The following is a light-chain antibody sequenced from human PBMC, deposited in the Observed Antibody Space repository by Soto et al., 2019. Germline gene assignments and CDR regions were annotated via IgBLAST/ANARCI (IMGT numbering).Light chain of an antibody. Sequence: QSVLTQPASVSGSPGQSITISCTGTSSDVGGYNYVSWYQQHPGKAPKLMIYEVTNRPSGVSNRFSGSKSGNTASLTISGVQAEDEADYYCSSYTSSGTLVFGGGTKLTVL. J-gene: IGLJ2*01. CDR2: EVT. CDR1: SSDVGGYNY. CDR3: SSYTSSGTLV. V-gene: IGLV2-14*01.